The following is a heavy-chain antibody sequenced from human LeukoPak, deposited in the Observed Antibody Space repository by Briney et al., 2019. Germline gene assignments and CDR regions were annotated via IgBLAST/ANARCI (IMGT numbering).Heavy chain of an antibody. CDR3: AEGLF. Sequence: GGSLRLSCAASGFPSSSYEMNWVRQAPGKGLEWVANIKQDGSEKYYVDSVKGRFTISRDNLKNSLYLQVNSLRVEDTAMYYCAEGLFWGQGTLVTVSS. V-gene: IGHV3-7*01. CDR2: IKQDGSEK. CDR1: GFPSSSYE. J-gene: IGHJ4*02.